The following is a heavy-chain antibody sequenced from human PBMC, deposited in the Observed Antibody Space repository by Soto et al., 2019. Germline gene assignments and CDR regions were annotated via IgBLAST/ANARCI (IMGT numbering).Heavy chain of an antibody. CDR3: ARDGPSWYYGSGSYYSGWFDP. CDR1: GGSISSYY. Sequence: PSETLSLTCTVSGGSISSYYWSWIRQPPGKGLEWIGYIYYSGSTNYNPSLKSRVTISVDTSKNQFSLKLSSVTAADTAVYYCARDGPSWYYGSGSYYSGWFDPWGQGTLVTVSS. J-gene: IGHJ5*02. CDR2: IYYSGST. V-gene: IGHV4-59*01. D-gene: IGHD3-10*01.